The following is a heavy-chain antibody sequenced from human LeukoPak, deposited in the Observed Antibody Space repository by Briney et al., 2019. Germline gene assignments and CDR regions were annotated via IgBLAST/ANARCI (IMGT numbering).Heavy chain of an antibody. J-gene: IGHJ4*02. CDR3: ATRVQTRYSGGWYDY. CDR2: FDPEDGET. Sequence: VASVKVSCKVSGYTLTELSMHWVRQAPGKGLEWMGGFDPEDGETIYAQKFQGRVTMTEDTSTDTAYMELSSLRSEDTAVYYCATRVQTRYSGGWYDYWGQGTLVTVSS. CDR1: GYTLTELS. D-gene: IGHD6-19*01. V-gene: IGHV1-24*01.